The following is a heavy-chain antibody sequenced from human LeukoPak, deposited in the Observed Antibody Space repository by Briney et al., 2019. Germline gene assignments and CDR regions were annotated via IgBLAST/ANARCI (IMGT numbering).Heavy chain of an antibody. J-gene: IGHJ4*02. CDR1: GYTFTGYL. CDR2: IIPIRGGT. V-gene: IGHV1-2*06. D-gene: IGHD4-17*01. Sequence: ASVKVSCKASGYTFTGYLMHWVGQAGGQGLEWMGRIIPIRGGTNYAQTCQGTATMTTDTSISTAYMELSRLRSDETAVYYCARALSGDYEYWGEGNPVTVSS. CDR3: ARALSGDYEY.